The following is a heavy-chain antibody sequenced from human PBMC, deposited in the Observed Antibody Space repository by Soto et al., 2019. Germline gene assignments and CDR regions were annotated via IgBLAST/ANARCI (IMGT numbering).Heavy chain of an antibody. J-gene: IGHJ6*02. CDR1: GFTFSSYG. Sequence: GGSLRLSCAASGFTFSSYGMHWVRQAPGKGLEWVAVIWYDGSNKYYADSVKGRFTISRDNSKNTLYLQMNSLRAEDTAVYYCARNTYDFWSGYSPRYYYYGMDVWGQGTTVTVSS. D-gene: IGHD3-3*01. CDR2: IWYDGSNK. CDR3: ARNTYDFWSGYSPRYYYYGMDV. V-gene: IGHV3-33*01.